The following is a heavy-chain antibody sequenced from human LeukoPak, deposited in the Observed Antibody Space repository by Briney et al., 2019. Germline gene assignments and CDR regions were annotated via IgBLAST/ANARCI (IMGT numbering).Heavy chain of an antibody. CDR2: IIGDGSST. V-gene: IGHV3-74*01. J-gene: IGHJ4*02. CDR3: TRDVGFCSGGRCFPSGPADY. D-gene: IGHD2-15*01. CDR1: GFIFNGHW. Sequence: GESLRLSCAASGFIFNGHWMHWVRHAPGKGLMWVSHIIGDGSSTNYADSVKGRFTISRDNAKTTLYLQMNSLRAEDTAVYYCTRDVGFCSGGRCFPSGPADYWGQGTLVTVSS.